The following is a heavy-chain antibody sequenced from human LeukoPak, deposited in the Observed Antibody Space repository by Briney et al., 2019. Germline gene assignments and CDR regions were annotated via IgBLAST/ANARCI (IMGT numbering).Heavy chain of an antibody. D-gene: IGHD3-22*01. Sequence: PGGSLRLSCAASGFTFSSYSMNWVRQAPGKGLEWVSSISSSSSYIYYADSVKGRFTISRDNAKNSLYLQMNSLRAEDTAVYYCASVPYDSSGYLVTFDYWGQGTLVTVSS. J-gene: IGHJ4*02. CDR1: GFTFSSYS. CDR3: ASVPYDSSGYLVTFDY. CDR2: ISSSSSYI. V-gene: IGHV3-21*01.